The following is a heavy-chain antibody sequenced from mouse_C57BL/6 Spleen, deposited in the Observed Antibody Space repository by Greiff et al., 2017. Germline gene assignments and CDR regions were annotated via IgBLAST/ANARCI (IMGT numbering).Heavy chain of an antibody. CDR3: ARRLTTVYFDV. CDR2: IDPSDSYT. CDR1: GYTFTSYW. V-gene: IGHV1-50*01. Sequence: VKLQQPGAELVKPGASVKLSCKASGYTFTSYWMQWVKQRPGQGLEWIGEIDPSDSYTNYNQKFKGKATLTVDTSSSTAYMQLSSLTSEDSAVYYCARRLTTVYFDVWGTGTTVTVSS. D-gene: IGHD1-1*01. J-gene: IGHJ1*03.